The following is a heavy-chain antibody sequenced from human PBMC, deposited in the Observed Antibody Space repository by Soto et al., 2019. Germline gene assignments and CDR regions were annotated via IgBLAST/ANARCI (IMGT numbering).Heavy chain of an antibody. CDR2: INPDTGNT. D-gene: IGHD5-18*01. Sequence: QVQLVQSGAELKKPGASVNISCTASGFTFTDNLITWVRQAPGQGLEGMGWINPDTGNTRYSETFQGRVSISRHSSASIAYLELSGLKNEDTALYFCARDIQSVGPRANDAFEVWGQGTMITVSS. J-gene: IGHJ3*01. CDR3: ARDIQSVGPRANDAFEV. V-gene: IGHV1-3*01. CDR1: GFTFTDNL.